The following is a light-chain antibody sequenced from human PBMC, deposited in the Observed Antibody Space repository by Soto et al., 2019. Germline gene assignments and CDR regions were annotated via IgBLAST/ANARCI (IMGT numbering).Light chain of an antibody. Sequence: DIVMTQSPATLSVAPGERVTFSCRASHDIRSNLAWYQQRPGQAPRLLIYGASTRATGIPARFSGSGSGTEFTLTISSLQSEDFAVYHCQQYHNLPPWTFGQGTKVDIK. V-gene: IGKV3-15*01. CDR1: HDIRSN. CDR2: GAS. CDR3: QQYHNLPPWT. J-gene: IGKJ1*01.